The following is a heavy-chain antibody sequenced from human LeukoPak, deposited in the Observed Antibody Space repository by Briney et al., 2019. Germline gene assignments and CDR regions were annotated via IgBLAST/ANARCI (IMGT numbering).Heavy chain of an antibody. CDR1: GYTFTSCD. CDR3: ARAFRGYNWFDP. CDR2: MNPNSGNT. D-gene: IGHD3-3*02. J-gene: IGHJ5*02. Sequence: ASVKVSCKASGYTFTSCDIHLVRQASGRGLEWMGWMNPNSGNTGYALKFQGRVTITRDTSISTAYMELSSLRSEDTAVYYCARAFRGYNWFDPWGKGTLVTVSS. V-gene: IGHV1-8*03.